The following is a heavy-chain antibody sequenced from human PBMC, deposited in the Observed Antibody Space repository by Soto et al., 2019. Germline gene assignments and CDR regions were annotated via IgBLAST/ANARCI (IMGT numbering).Heavy chain of an antibody. CDR3: AKASEVAGRHYYYYYGMDV. D-gene: IGHD6-19*01. CDR2: ISGSGGST. V-gene: IGHV3-23*01. Sequence: PGGSLRLSCAASGFTFSSYAMSWVRQAPGKGLEWVSAISGSGGSTYYADSVKGRFTISRDNSKNTLYLQMNSLRAEDTAVYYCAKASEVAGRHYYYYYGMDVWGQGTTVTVSS. CDR1: GFTFSSYA. J-gene: IGHJ6*02.